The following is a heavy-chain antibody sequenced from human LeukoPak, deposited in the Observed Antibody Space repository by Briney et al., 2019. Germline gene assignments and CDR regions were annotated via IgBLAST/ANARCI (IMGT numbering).Heavy chain of an antibody. D-gene: IGHD2/OR15-2a*01. CDR1: GFTVCNNY. V-gene: IGHV3-66*02. Sequence: PGGSLRLSCAVSGFTVCNNYLSWVRQAPGKGPEWVSVIYSGGATHYADSVKGRFTISRDNSKNTLYLQMNSLRSEDTAVYYCARGVPSPFPDPFDHWGQGTLVTVSS. CDR3: ARGVPSPFPDPFDH. J-gene: IGHJ4*02. CDR2: IYSGGAT.